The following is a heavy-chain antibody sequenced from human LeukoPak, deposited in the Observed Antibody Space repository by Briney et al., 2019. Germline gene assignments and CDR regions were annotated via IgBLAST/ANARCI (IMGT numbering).Heavy chain of an antibody. CDR2: ISWSGASI. J-gene: IGHJ3*01. D-gene: IGHD1-26*01. Sequence: PGGSLRLSCAASGFTFHDYAMHWVRQAPGKGLEWVSGISWSGASIDYADSLKGRFTISRDNAKNSLYLEMISLRPEDTALYYCAKDKSGSYSGGFDGWGQGTVVTVSS. V-gene: IGHV3-9*01. CDR3: AKDKSGSYSGGFDG. CDR1: GFTFHDYA.